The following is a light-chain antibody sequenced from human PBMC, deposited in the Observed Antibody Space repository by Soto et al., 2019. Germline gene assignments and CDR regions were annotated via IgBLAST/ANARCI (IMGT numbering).Light chain of an antibody. Sequence: EIVMTQPPLSLTVTPGEPASISCKSSQSLQHNNGNTLLDWYMQKPGQSPQLLIYLASRRAPGAPDRVSGSGSGTDFTLRISTVEADDAAIYYCMQALQTPRTFGQGTKLEI. V-gene: IGKV2-28*01. CDR2: LAS. CDR3: MQALQTPRT. CDR1: QSLQHNNGNTL. J-gene: IGKJ1*01.